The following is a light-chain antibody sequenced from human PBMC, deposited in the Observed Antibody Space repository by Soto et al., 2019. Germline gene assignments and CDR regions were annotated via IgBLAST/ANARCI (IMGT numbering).Light chain of an antibody. V-gene: IGKV3-20*01. CDR1: QSVSSSY. CDR2: GAS. CDR3: QQYGSSPWT. Sequence: ETMLKQSPGTLSLSPGERATLSCRASQSVSSSYLAWYQQKPGQAPRLLIYGASTRATGIPDRFSGSGSGTDFTLTISRLEPEDFAVYYCQQYGSSPWTFGQGTKVDI. J-gene: IGKJ1*01.